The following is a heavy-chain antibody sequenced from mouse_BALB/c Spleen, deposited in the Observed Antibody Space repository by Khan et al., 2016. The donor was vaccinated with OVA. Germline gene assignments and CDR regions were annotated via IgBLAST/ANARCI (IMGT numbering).Heavy chain of an antibody. Sequence: IQLVQSGAELMKPGASVKLSCTVSGFNIKDTYMHWVKQRPEQGLEWIGRIDPANGNTKYDPKFQGKATMTADTSSNTAYLHISSLTSEDTAVYYCAYSLILSAMDYWGQGTSVTVSS. J-gene: IGHJ4*01. D-gene: IGHD1-2*01. CDR1: GFNIKDTY. CDR2: IDPANGNT. CDR3: AYSLILSAMDY. V-gene: IGHV14-3*02.